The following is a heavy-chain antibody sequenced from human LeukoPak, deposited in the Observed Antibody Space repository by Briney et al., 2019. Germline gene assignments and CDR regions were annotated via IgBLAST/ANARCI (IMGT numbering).Heavy chain of an antibody. CDR2: ISGSGYST. CDR3: AQWSRYFDY. D-gene: IGHD1-26*01. CDR1: GFTFSSSA. Sequence: SGRSLRLSCAASGFTFSSSAMSWVRQAPGKGLEWVSSISGSGYSTYYADSVKGRFTISRDNSKNTLYLQMNSLRAEDTALYFCAQWSRYFDYWGQGTLVTVSS. V-gene: IGHV3-23*01. J-gene: IGHJ4*02.